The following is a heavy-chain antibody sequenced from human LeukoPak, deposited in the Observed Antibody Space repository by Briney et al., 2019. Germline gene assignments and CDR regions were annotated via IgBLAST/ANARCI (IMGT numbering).Heavy chain of an antibody. V-gene: IGHV3-66*04. CDR3: ARHDSSGYYSHFDY. J-gene: IGHJ4*02. CDR2: IYSGGST. CDR1: GFTVSSNY. Sequence: GGSLRPSCAASGFTVSSNYMSWVRQAPGKGLEWVSVIYSGGSTYYADSVKGRFTISRDNSKNTLYLQMNSLRAEDTAVYYCARHDSSGYYSHFDYWGQGTLVTVSS. D-gene: IGHD3-22*01.